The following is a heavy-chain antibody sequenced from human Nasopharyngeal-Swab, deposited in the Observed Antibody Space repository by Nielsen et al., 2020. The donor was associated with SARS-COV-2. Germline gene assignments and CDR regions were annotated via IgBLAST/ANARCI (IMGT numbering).Heavy chain of an antibody. CDR2: IWYDGSNK. Sequence: VRQDPGKGLEWVGLIWYDGSNKYYADSVKGRFTISRDSSKNTLYLQMNSLRAEDTAVYYCARDLGENSSIDYWGKGTLVTVSS. J-gene: IGHJ4*02. CDR3: ARDLGENSSIDY. D-gene: IGHD3-16*01. V-gene: IGHV3-33*01.